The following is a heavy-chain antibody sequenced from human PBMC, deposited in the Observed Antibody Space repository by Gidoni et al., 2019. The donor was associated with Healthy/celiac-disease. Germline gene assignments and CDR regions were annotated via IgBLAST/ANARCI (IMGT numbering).Heavy chain of an antibody. J-gene: IGHJ3*02. CDR1: GFTFSSYG. Sequence: QVQLVESGGGVVQPGRSLRLSCAASGFTFSSYGMHWVRQAPGKGLEWVAVIWYDGSNKYYADSVKGRFTISRDNSKNTLYLQMNSLRAEDTAVYYCARVLTYYDFWSGIPPGAFDIWGQGTMVTVSS. V-gene: IGHV3-33*01. CDR3: ARVLTYYDFWSGIPPGAFDI. CDR2: IWYDGSNK. D-gene: IGHD3-3*01.